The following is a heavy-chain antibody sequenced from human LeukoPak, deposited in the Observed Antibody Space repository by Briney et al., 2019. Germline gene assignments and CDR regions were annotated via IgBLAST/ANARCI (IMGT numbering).Heavy chain of an antibody. CDR3: ARLSIARGAYYFDY. J-gene: IGHJ4*02. V-gene: IGHV3-30*04. CDR2: ISYDGSNK. Sequence: GGSLRLSCAASGFTFSSYAMHWVRQAPGKGLEWVAVISYDGSNKYYADSVKGRFTISRDNSKNTLYLQMNSLRAEDTAVYYCARLSIARGAYYFDYWGQGTLVTVSS. D-gene: IGHD6-6*01. CDR1: GFTFSSYA.